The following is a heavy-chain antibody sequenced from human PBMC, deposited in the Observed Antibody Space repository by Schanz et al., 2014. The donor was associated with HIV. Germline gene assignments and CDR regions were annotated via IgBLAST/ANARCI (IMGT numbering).Heavy chain of an antibody. CDR2: ISYDGRNK. CDR3: ARETILPGAFDI. Sequence: QVQLVESGGGVVRPGRSLKLSCAAWGFSFDNYGMHWVRQAPGKGLEWVAVISYDGRNKYYADSVKGRLTISRDNSKNTLYLQMNSLRAEDTAVYYCARETILPGAFDIWGQGTMVTVSS. J-gene: IGHJ3*02. V-gene: IGHV3-30*03. CDR1: GFSFDNYG.